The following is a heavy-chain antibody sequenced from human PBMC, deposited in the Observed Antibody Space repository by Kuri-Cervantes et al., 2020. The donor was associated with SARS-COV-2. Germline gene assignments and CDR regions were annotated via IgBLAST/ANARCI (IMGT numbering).Heavy chain of an antibody. CDR1: GFTFSSYA. Sequence: GESLKISCAASGFTFSSYAMSWVRQAPRKGLEWVSTISGSGGSTYYADSVKGRFTISRDNSKNTLYLQMNSLRADDTAVYYCAKGTRSSGYYCGLDFWGQGTLVTVSS. V-gene: IGHV3-23*01. D-gene: IGHD3-22*01. J-gene: IGHJ4*02. CDR2: ISGSGGST. CDR3: AKGTRSSGYYCGLDF.